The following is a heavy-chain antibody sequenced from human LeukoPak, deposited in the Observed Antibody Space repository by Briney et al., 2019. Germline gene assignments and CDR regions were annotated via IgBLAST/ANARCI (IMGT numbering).Heavy chain of an antibody. J-gene: IGHJ4*02. V-gene: IGHV4-34*01. CDR1: GGSFSGYY. Sequence: SETLSLTCAVYGGSFSGYYWSWIRQPPGKGLEWIGEINHSGSTNYNPSLMSRVAMSVDTSKNQFSLNLRSVTAADTAVYYCARGGVTIFGVVVNEEYYFDYWGQGTLVTVSS. D-gene: IGHD3-3*01. CDR2: INHSGST. CDR3: ARGGVTIFGVVVNEEYYFDY.